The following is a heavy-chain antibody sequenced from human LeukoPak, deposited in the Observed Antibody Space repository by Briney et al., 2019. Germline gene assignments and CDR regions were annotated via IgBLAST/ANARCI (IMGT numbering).Heavy chain of an antibody. CDR1: SASISSYY. CDR3: ASGWRNLHDLDY. J-gene: IGHJ4*02. D-gene: IGHD6-19*01. CDR2: IYYSGST. V-gene: IGHV4-30-4*01. Sequence: PSETLSLTCTVSSASISSYYWSWIRQPPGKGLEWIGYIYYSGSTYYNPSLKSRVTISVDTSKNQFSLRLSSVTAADTAVYYCASGWRNLHDLDYWGQGTLVTVSS.